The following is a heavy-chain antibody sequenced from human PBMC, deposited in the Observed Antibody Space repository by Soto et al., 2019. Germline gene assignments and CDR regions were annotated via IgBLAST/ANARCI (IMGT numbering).Heavy chain of an antibody. V-gene: IGHV3-73*01. CDR2: IRSKANSYAT. Sequence: PGGSLRLSCAASGFTFSGSAMHWVRQASGKGLEWVGRIRSKANSYATAYAASVKGRFTISRDDSKNTAYLQMNSLKTEDTAVYYCTRHGPDGSGYYYGTLYYYGMDVWGQGTTVTVSS. J-gene: IGHJ6*02. D-gene: IGHD3-22*01. CDR1: GFTFSGSA. CDR3: TRHGPDGSGYYYGTLYYYGMDV.